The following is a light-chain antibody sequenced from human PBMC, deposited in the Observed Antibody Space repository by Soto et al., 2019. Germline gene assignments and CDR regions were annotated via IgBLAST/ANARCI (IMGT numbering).Light chain of an antibody. V-gene: IGKV3-20*01. CDR3: QQYGSSSWT. CDR2: CAS. CDR1: QSVSSSY. J-gene: IGKJ1*01. Sequence: EIVLTQSPGTLSLSPGERATLSCRASQSVSSSYLAWYQQKPGQAPRLLIYCASSRATGIPDRFSGSGSGTDFTLTISRLEPEDFAVYYCQQYGSSSWTFGQGTKVDNK.